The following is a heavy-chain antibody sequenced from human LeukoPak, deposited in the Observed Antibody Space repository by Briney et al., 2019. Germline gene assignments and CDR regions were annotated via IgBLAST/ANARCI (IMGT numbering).Heavy chain of an antibody. V-gene: IGHV5-51*01. CDR1: GYSFTSYW. CDR3: ARHTKYSSSSRVFDY. CDR2: IYPGDSDT. Sequence: GESLKISCQGSGYSFTSYWIGWVRQMPGKGLEWMGIIYPGDSDTRYSPSFQGQVTISADKSISTAYLQWSSLKASDTAMYYCARHTKYSSSSRVFDYWGQGSLVTVSS. J-gene: IGHJ4*02. D-gene: IGHD6-6*01.